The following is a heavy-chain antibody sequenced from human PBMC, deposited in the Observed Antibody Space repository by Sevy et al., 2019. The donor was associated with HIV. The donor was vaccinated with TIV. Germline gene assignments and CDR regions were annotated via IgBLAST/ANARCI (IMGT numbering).Heavy chain of an antibody. CDR3: AKDGYSSGLLYYFDH. D-gene: IGHD6-19*01. CDR1: GFKFDKYA. J-gene: IGHJ4*02. V-gene: IGHV3-23*01. CDR2: ISVSGRL. Sequence: GGSLRLSCAASGFKFDKYAMAWVRQAPGQGLVWVSAISVSGRLSYADSVKGRFTISRDSSKKMIYLHLNSLRADDTATYYCAKDGYSSGLLYYFDHWGQGTLVTVSS.